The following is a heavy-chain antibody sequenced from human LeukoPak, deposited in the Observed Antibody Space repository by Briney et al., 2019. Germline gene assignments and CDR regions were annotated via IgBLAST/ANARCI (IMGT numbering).Heavy chain of an antibody. CDR3: ATEYLSVTRGGAFDY. CDR2: ISAYNGNT. V-gene: IGHV1-18*01. J-gene: IGHJ4*02. CDR1: GYTFTSYG. Sequence: ASVKVSCKASGYTFTSYGISWVRQAPGQGLEWMGWISAYNGNTNYAQKLQGRVTMTTDTSTSTAYMELSSLRSEDTAVYYCATEYLSVTRGGAFDYWGQGTLVTVSS. D-gene: IGHD4-17*01.